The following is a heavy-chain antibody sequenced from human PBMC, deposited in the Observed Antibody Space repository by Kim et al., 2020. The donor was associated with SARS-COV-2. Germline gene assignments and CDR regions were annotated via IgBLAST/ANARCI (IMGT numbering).Heavy chain of an antibody. V-gene: IGHV4-39*07. D-gene: IGHD3-22*01. CDR2: IYYSGST. CDR3: ARGAKYYYDSSGYRYYFDY. CDR1: GGSISSSSYY. Sequence: SETLSLTCTVSGGSISSSSYYWGWIRQPPGKGLEWIGSIYYSGSTYYNPSLKSRVTISVDTSKNQFSLKLSSVTAADTAVYYCARGAKYYYDSSGYRYYFDYWGQGTLVTVSS. J-gene: IGHJ4*02.